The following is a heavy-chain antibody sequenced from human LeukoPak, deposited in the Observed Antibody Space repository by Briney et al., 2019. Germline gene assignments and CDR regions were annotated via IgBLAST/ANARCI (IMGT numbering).Heavy chain of an antibody. CDR1: GFTFSSYS. CDR2: ISSSGSFI. D-gene: IGHD6-6*01. CDR3: ARVVTAARDWFDP. Sequence: GGSLRLSCAASGFTFSSYSMNWVRQAPGKGLEWVSSISSSGSFIYYADSVKGRLTTSRDNAKNSLYLQMNSLRADDTAVYYCARVVTAARDWFDPWGQGTLVTVSS. J-gene: IGHJ5*02. V-gene: IGHV3-21*01.